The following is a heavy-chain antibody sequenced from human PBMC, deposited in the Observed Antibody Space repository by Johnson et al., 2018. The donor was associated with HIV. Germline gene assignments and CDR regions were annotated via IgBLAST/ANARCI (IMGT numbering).Heavy chain of an antibody. V-gene: IGHV3-30*04. CDR2: ISDDGTNK. CDR3: ARSKDCSVSSCPDGFDI. Sequence: QVQLVESGGGVVQPGRYLRLSCAASGFTFSSYAMHWVRQAPGKGLEWVAVISDDGTNKFYADSVKGRFTISRDNAKNSLFLQMNSLRAEDTAVYYCARSKDCSVSSCPDGFDIWGQGTMVIVSS. J-gene: IGHJ3*02. CDR1: GFTFSSYA. D-gene: IGHD2-15*01.